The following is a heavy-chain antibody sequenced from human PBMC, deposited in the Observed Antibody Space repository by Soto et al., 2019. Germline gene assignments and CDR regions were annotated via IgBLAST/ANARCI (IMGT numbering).Heavy chain of an antibody. J-gene: IGHJ3*02. Sequence: QVQLQESGPGLVEPSETLSLTCTVSGGSLTAYSWNWIRQPVGKGLEWIGRIDTSGKTNYIPSLKSRLTMSIDRFKKQFSLNLKFVTAADTAVYFCAKDESGAADIWGQGTMVTVS. CDR1: GGSLTAYS. CDR2: IDTSGKT. CDR3: AKDESGAADI. D-gene: IGHD7-27*01. V-gene: IGHV4-4*07.